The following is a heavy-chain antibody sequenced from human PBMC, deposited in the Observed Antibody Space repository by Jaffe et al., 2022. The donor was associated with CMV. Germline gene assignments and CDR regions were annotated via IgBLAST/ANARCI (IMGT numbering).Heavy chain of an antibody. V-gene: IGHV3-7*03. J-gene: IGHJ3*02. D-gene: IGHD2-8*02. CDR3: VRVQLLVNDVFNI. Sequence: EVQLVESGGALVQPGGSLRLSCAASGFTFNTYYMSWVRQAPGKGLEWVANIKQDGSEKYYVDSVKGRFTISRDNAKNSLYLQMNSLRVEDTAMYYCVRVQLLVNDVFNIWGQGTMVTVSS. CDR1: GFTFNTYY. CDR2: IKQDGSEK.